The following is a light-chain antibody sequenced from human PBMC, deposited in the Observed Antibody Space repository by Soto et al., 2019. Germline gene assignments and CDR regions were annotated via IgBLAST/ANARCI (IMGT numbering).Light chain of an antibody. J-gene: IGKJ1*01. CDR1: QSVSSN. CDR2: GAS. CDR3: QQYNNWPPWT. V-gene: IGKV3-15*01. Sequence: EIVMTQSPATLSVSPGERATLSCRASQSVSSNLAWYQQKHSQAPRLLIYGASTRATGIAARFSGSGSGTAFTLPIISRQSEDYSVYYCQQYNNWPPWTFGQGTKLEIK.